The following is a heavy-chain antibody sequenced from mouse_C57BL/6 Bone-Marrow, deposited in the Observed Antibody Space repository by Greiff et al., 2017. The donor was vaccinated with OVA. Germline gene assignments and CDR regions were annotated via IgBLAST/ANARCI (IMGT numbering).Heavy chain of an antibody. CDR3: ARRTGPIYYYGSSYYGYWYFDV. D-gene: IGHD1-1*01. J-gene: IGHJ1*03. CDR1: GYTFTSYW. Sequence: QVQLQQPGAELVKPGASVKLSCKASGYTFTSYWMHWVKQRPGQGLEWIGMIHPNSGSTNYNEKFKSKATLTVDKSSSTAYMQLSSLTSEDSAVYYCARRTGPIYYYGSSYYGYWYFDVWGTGTTVTVSS. V-gene: IGHV1-64*01. CDR2: IHPNSGST.